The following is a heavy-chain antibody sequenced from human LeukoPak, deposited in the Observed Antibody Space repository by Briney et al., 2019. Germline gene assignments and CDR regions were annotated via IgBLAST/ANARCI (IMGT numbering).Heavy chain of an antibody. D-gene: IGHD3-22*01. V-gene: IGHV4-4*07. J-gene: IGHJ4*02. CDR2: IYTSGST. Sequence: PSETLSLTCTVSGGSISSYYSSCIRQPAGKGLEWIGRIYTSGSTTYNPSLKSRVTMSVDTSKNQFSLKLSSVTAADTAVYYCARDSDYYDSSGYSVIDYWGQGTLVTVSS. CDR1: GGSISSYY. CDR3: ARDSDYYDSSGYSVIDY.